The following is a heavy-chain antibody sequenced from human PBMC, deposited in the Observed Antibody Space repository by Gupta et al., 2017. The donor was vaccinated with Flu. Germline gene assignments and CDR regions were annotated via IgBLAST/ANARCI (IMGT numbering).Heavy chain of an antibody. CDR3: ARDRHEIFSNYGMDV. D-gene: IGHD2-8*01. J-gene: IGHJ6*02. Sequence: QAQLVESGGGLVKPGGSLRLSCAASGFKFSGYYMSWIRQAPGKGLEWVSYISSDSRTINYADSVKGRFIISRDNAQTSMYLQMNNLRADDTAIYYYARDRHEIFSNYGMDVWGQGTTVTVSS. V-gene: IGHV3-11*01. CDR1: GFKFSGYY. CDR2: ISSDSRTI.